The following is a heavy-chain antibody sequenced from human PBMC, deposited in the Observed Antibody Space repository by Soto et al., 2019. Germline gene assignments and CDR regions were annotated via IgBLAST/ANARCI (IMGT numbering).Heavy chain of an antibody. Sequence: QVQLVESGGGVVQPGRSLRLSCAASGFTFSSYAMHWVRQAPGKGLEWVAVISYDGSNKYYADSVKGRFTISRDNSKSTLYRQMDRLTAEDTAVYCCARASYCSGGSCFVNWFDPWGQGTLVTVSS. CDR1: GFTFSSYA. J-gene: IGHJ5*02. CDR3: ARASYCSGGSCFVNWFDP. V-gene: IGHV3-30-3*01. CDR2: ISYDGSNK. D-gene: IGHD2-15*01.